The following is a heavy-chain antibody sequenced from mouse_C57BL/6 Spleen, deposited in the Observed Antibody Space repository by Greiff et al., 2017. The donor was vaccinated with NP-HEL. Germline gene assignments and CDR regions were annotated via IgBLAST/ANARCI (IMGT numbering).Heavy chain of an antibody. Sequence: QVQLQQSDAELVKPGASVKISCKVSGYTFTDHTIHWMKQRPEQGLEWIGYIYPRDGSPKYNEKFKGKATLTADKSSSTAYMQLNSLTSEDSAVYFCARWNYYGSSYPYFEGWGKGTTLTVAS. CDR2: IYPRDGSP. J-gene: IGHJ2*01. D-gene: IGHD1-1*01. CDR1: GYTFTDHT. V-gene: IGHV1-78*01. CDR3: ARWNYYGSSYPYFEG.